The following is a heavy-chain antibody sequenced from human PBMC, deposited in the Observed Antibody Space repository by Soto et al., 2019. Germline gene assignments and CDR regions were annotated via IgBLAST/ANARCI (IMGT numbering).Heavy chain of an antibody. CDR3: ARSVLLRPPNPYRFFGLDV. V-gene: IGHV1-69*06. CDR1: GATFTNSV. Sequence: QVQLVQSGAEVKKPGSSVKVSCRASGATFTNSVITWVRKGPGQGLEFMGGIIPLLGTVDYAENFQGRVTLTADKVTNTVYLEMRSLRSDDTAVYYWARSVLLRPPNPYRFFGLDVWGHGNTV. J-gene: IGHJ6*02. CDR2: IIPLLGTV. D-gene: IGHD3-16*01.